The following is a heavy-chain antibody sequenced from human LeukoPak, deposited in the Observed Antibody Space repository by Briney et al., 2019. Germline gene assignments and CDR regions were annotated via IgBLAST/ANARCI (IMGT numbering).Heavy chain of an antibody. Sequence: SQTLSLTCAIPGDSVSGNSAVAWNWLRQSPSRGLEWLGRTYYRYKWNNDYAVSVKSRITINPDTSKNQFSLHLNSVTPEDTAVYYCARGRNSGFDYWGQGTLVTVSS. CDR3: ARGRNSGFDY. V-gene: IGHV6-1*01. CDR2: TYYRYKWNN. J-gene: IGHJ4*02. D-gene: IGHD2/OR15-2a*01. CDR1: GDSVSGNSAVA.